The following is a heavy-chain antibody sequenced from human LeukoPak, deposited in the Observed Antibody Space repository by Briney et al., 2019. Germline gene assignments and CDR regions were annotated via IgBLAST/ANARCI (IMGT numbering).Heavy chain of an antibody. Sequence: PGGSLRLSCAASGFTFSRYAMHWVRQAPGKGLEWVSVIYSGGSTYYADSVKGRFTISRDNSKNTLYLQMNSLRAEDTAVYYCARDQGTFDYWGQGTLVTVSS. CDR1: GFTFSRYA. CDR3: ARDQGTFDY. D-gene: IGHD1-1*01. V-gene: IGHV3-53*01. J-gene: IGHJ4*02. CDR2: IYSGGST.